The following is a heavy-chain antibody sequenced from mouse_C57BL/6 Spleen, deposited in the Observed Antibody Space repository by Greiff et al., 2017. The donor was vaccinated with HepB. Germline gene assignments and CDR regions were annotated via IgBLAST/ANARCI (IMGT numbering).Heavy chain of an antibody. J-gene: IGHJ2*01. D-gene: IGHD1-1*01. V-gene: IGHV1-85*01. CDR3: ARWTTVVAYYFDY. CDR1: GYTFTSYD. Sequence: VHLVESGPELVKPGASVKLSCKASGYTFTSYDINWVKQRPGQGLEWIGWIYPRDGSTKYNEKFKGKATLTVDTSSSTAYMELHSLTSEDSAVYFCARWTTVVAYYFDYWGQGTTLTVSS. CDR2: IYPRDGST.